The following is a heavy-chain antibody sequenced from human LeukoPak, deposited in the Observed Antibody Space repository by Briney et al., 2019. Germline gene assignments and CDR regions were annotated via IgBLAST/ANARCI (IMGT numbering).Heavy chain of an antibody. J-gene: IGHJ4*02. CDR3: IMATVTTSTFDY. V-gene: IGHV3-23*01. Sequence: PGGSLRLSCAASGFTFSSYAMSWVRQAPGKGLEWVSAISGSGGSTYYADSVKGRFTISRDNSKNTLYLQMNSLRAEDTAVYYCIMATVTTSTFDYWGQGTLVTVSS. D-gene: IGHD4-17*01. CDR1: GFTFSSYA. CDR2: ISGSGGST.